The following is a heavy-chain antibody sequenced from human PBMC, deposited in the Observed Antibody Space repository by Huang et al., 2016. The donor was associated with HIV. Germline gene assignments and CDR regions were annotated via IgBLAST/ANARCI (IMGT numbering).Heavy chain of an antibody. CDR1: GGSLEKFY. Sequence: QVQLQESGPGLVKPSETLSLTCSVSGGSLEKFYGNWLRQSDGKGLEWIATIHTSGGTSDNPSLWRRLSAAADPSKRQFVLNVRSVTAADTAVDYCARHQLDNTNYFYFGLDVWGRGTTVTVSS. V-gene: IGHV4-4*07. CDR2: IHTSGGT. D-gene: IGHD3-9*01. CDR3: ARHQLDNTNYFYFGLDV. J-gene: IGHJ6*02.